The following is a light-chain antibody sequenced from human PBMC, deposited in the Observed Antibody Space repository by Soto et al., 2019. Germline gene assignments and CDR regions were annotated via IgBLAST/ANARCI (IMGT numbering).Light chain of an antibody. CDR1: QSVSSY. J-gene: IGKJ3*01. CDR2: DAS. CDR3: QQRSNWPPGVT. V-gene: IGKV3-11*01. Sequence: EIVLTQSPATLSLSPGERVTLSCRASQSVSSYLAWYQQKPGQAPRLLIYDASNRATGIPARFSGSGSGTDVTLTISSLEPEDFAFYYCQQRSNWPPGVTFGPGTKVDIK.